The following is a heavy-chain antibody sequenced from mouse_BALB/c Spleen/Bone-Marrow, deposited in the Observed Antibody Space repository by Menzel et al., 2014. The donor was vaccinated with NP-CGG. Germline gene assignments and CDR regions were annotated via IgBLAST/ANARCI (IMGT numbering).Heavy chain of an antibody. CDR3: ARDRAMDY. J-gene: IGHJ4*01. V-gene: IGHV3-6*02. Sequence: ESGPGLVKPSPSLSLTCPVTGYSITSVYSWNWIRQFPGNTLEWMGYISYDGSNNYNPSLKNRISITRDTSKNQICLKLNSVTTEDTATYYCARDRAMDYWGQGTSVTVSS. CDR2: ISYDGSN. CDR1: GYSITSVYS.